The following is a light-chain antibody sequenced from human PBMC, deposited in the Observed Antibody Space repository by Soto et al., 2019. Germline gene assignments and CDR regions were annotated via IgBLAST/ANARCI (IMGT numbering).Light chain of an antibody. CDR2: DAS. J-gene: IGKJ1*01. V-gene: IGKV3-11*01. Sequence: EIVLTQSPATLSLSPGERATLSCRASQSVSSYLAWYQQKPGQAPRLLIYDASNRATGIPARFSGSASGTDFPLTISRLEPEDFAVYYCQQRSNWPPTFGQGTKVEIK. CDR3: QQRSNWPPT. CDR1: QSVSSY.